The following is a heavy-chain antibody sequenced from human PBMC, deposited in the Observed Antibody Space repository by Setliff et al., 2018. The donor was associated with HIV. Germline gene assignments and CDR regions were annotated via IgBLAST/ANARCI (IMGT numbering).Heavy chain of an antibody. CDR1: GGSISSGRYY. V-gene: IGHV4-61*09. CDR2: IYTSGST. CDR3: ARAGDGSPFYYYYYMDV. Sequence: SETLSLTCTVSGGSISSGRYYWSWIRQPAGKGLEWIGHIYTSGSTNYNPSLKSRVTISVDTSKNQFSLKLSSVTAADTAVYYCARAGDGSPFYYYYYMDVWGKGTTVTVSS. J-gene: IGHJ6*03. D-gene: IGHD1-26*01.